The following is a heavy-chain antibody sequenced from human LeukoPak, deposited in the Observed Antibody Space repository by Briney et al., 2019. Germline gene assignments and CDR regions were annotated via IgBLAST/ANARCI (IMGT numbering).Heavy chain of an antibody. D-gene: IGHD5-18*01. Sequence: SETLSLTCTFSGGSISRYYWSWIRQPPGKGLEWIGYIRDSGGTIYHPSLKSRVTMSLDTSKKMFSLNLNSVTAADTAVYYCARVSGWTYSYGYVDYWGQGTLVTVSS. CDR2: IRDSGGT. J-gene: IGHJ4*02. CDR3: ARVSGWTYSYGYVDY. V-gene: IGHV4-59*01. CDR1: GGSISRYY.